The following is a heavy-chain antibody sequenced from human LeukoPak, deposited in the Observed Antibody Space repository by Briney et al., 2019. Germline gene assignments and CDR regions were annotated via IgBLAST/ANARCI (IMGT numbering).Heavy chain of an antibody. CDR2: IIPIFGTA. Sequence: ASVKVSCKASGSTFTSYAISWVRQAPGQRLEWMGGIIPIFGTANYAQKFQGRVTITTDESTSTAYMELSSLRSEDTAVYYCAREGSTDPGWFDPWGQGTLVTVSS. CDR3: AREGSTDPGWFDP. J-gene: IGHJ5*02. D-gene: IGHD2-2*01. V-gene: IGHV1-69*05. CDR1: GSTFTSYA.